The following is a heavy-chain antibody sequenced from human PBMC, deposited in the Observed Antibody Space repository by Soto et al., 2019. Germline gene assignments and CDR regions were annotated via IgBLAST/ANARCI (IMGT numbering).Heavy chain of an antibody. D-gene: IGHD6-6*01. Sequence: VKVSCKASGYTFTSYAMHWVRQAPGQRLEWMGWINAGNGNTKYSQKFQGRVTITRDTSASTAYMELSSLRSEDTAVYYCARGEYSSSSYYYYGMDVWGQGTTVTVSS. J-gene: IGHJ6*02. CDR3: ARGEYSSSSYYYYGMDV. CDR1: GYTFTSYA. V-gene: IGHV1-3*01. CDR2: INAGNGNT.